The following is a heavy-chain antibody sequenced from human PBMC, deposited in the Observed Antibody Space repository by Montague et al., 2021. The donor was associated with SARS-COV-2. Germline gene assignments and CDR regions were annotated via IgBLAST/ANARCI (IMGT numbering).Heavy chain of an antibody. Sequence: SETLSLTCAVSGGPITSYYWNWIRQPPAKGLEYIGYIYHSGSTTYNPSPNSRVPISVDTSTNQFSLKLRSVTAADTAVYYCASGLENYGSGSHHFDPWGQGTLVTVSS. CDR2: IYHSGST. CDR1: GGPITSYY. V-gene: IGHV4-59*01. J-gene: IGHJ5*02. CDR3: ASGLENYGSGSHHFDP. D-gene: IGHD3-10*01.